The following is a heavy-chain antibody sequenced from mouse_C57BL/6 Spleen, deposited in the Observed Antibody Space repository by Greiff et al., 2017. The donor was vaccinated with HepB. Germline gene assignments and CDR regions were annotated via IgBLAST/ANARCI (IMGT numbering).Heavy chain of an antibody. V-gene: IGHV1-82*01. CDR1: GYAFSSSW. J-gene: IGHJ4*01. CDR3: ARSPGYAMDY. Sequence: VQLQESGPELVKPGASVKISCKASGYAFSSSWMNWVKQRPGKGLEWIGRIYPGDGDTNYNGKFKGKATLTADKSSSTAYMQLSSLTSEDSAVYFCARSPGYAMDYWGQGTSVTVSS. CDR2: IYPGDGDT.